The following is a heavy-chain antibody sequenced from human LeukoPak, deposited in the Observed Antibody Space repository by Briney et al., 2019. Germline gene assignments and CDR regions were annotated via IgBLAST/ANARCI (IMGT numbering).Heavy chain of an antibody. Sequence: SETLSLTCAVYGGSFRGYYWSWIRQPPGKGLEWIGEINHSGSTNYNPSLKSRVTISVDTSKNQFSLKLSSVTAADTAVYYCARDGGGYYTRKLDYWGQGTLVTVSS. CDR3: ARDGGGYYTRKLDY. J-gene: IGHJ4*02. CDR1: GGSFRGYY. D-gene: IGHD3-22*01. V-gene: IGHV4-34*01. CDR2: INHSGST.